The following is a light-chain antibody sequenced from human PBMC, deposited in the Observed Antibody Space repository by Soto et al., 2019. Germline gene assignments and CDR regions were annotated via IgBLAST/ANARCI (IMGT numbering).Light chain of an antibody. CDR1: QGIYNF. V-gene: IGKV1-27*01. CDR3: QKYNTAPRT. Sequence: DIQMTQSPSSLSASVGDRITITCRASQGIYNFLAWYHQSPGKVTTLLIYAASTLRSVVPSRFSGSGSGTDFSLTISSLEPGDVATYYCQKYNTAPRTFGGGTKVEIK. J-gene: IGKJ4*02. CDR2: AAS.